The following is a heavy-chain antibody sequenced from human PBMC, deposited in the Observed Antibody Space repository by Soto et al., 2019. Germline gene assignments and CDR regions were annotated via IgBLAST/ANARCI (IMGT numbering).Heavy chain of an antibody. V-gene: IGHV4-59*01. D-gene: IGHD2-2*01. CDR1: GGSISSYY. CDR2: IYYSGST. CDR3: ARANSANIVVVPAASRYYYYGMDV. Sequence: SETLSLTCTVSGGSISSYYWSWIRQPPGKGLEWIGYIYYSGSTNYNPSLKSRVTISVDASKNQFSLKLSSVTAADTAVYYCARANSANIVVVPAASRYYYYGMDVWGQGTTVTVSS. J-gene: IGHJ6*02.